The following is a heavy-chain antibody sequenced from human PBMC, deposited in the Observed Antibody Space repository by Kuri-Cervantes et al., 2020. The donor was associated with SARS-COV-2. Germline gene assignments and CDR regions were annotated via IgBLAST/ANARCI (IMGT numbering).Heavy chain of an antibody. D-gene: IGHD2-15*01. J-gene: IGHJ4*02. CDR2: ISYDGSNK. Sequence: GESLKISCAASGFTFSSYAMHWVRQAPGKGLEWVAVISYDGSNKYYADSVKGRFTISRDNSKNTLYPQMNSLRAEDTAVYYCAPISSGRYCGVGTCSGDYWGQGTLVTVSS. CDR1: GFTFSSYA. CDR3: APISSGRYCGVGTCSGDY. V-gene: IGHV3-30-3*01.